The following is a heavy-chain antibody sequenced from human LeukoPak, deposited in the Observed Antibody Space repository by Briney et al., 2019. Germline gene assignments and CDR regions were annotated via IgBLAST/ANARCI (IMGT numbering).Heavy chain of an antibody. CDR3: AKGYGGSS. J-gene: IGHJ5*02. CDR1: GFTFSSYA. CDR2: ISETTGST. V-gene: IGHV3-23*01. Sequence: GGSLRLSCAVSGFTFSSYAMSWVRQAPGKGLEWVSGISETTGSTYYVDSVKGRFTISRDNSKNTLYLQMNSLRVEDTAVYYCAKGYGGSSWGQGTLVTVSS. D-gene: IGHD1-26*01.